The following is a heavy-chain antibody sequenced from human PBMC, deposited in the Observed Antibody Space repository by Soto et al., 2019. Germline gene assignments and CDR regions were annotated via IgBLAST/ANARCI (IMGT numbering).Heavy chain of an antibody. CDR1: GYTFTSFG. D-gene: IGHD5-12*01. J-gene: IGHJ4*02. V-gene: IGHV1-18*01. Sequence: SVKVSCKASGYTFTSFGVSWVRPAPGPGLEGMGWISVYNGNTNYAQKLQGRVAMTTDTSTGTAYMGLRSVRSDDTAVYECARDEGSEYSCYYWGSGCDYWGQGTLVTVSS. CDR3: ARDEGSEYSCYYWGSGCDY. CDR2: ISVYNGNT.